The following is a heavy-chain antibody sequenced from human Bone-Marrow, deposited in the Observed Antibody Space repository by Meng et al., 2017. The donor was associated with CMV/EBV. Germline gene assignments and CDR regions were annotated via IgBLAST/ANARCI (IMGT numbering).Heavy chain of an antibody. D-gene: IGHD3-10*01. CDR3: ARGGVIDYFDY. V-gene: IGHV1-69*10. CDR1: GGTFSSYA. Sequence: SVKVSCKASGGTFSSYAISWVRQAPGQGLEWMGGIIPILGIANYAQKFQGRVTITADKSTSTAYMELSSLRSEDTAVYYCARGGVIDYFDYWGQGTLVTVSS. J-gene: IGHJ4*02. CDR2: IIPILGIA.